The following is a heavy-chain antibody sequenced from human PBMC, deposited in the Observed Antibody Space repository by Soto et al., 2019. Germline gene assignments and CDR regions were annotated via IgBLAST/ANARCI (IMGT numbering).Heavy chain of an antibody. CDR3: ASRDYGYTFNS. J-gene: IGHJ3*02. CDR1: GGSVNGGGFC. Sequence: SEPLSLTCTVYGGSVNGGGFCWSWIRQHPGEGLEFIGYMCYSGSTNYNPSLKSRVAISIDTSKNQFSLTLPFVTAADTAVYYFASRDYGYTFNSWGQGTRVTV. V-gene: IGHV4-31*03. D-gene: IGHD4-17*01. CDR2: MCYSGST.